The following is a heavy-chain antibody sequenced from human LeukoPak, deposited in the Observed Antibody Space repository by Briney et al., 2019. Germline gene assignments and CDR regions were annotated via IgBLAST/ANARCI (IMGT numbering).Heavy chain of an antibody. CDR2: INPNSGGT. Sequence: ASVKVSCKASGYTFTGYYMHWVRQAPRQGLEWMGWINPNSGGTNYAQKFQGRVTMTRDTSISTAYMELSRLRSDDTAVYYCARDHYGSGSYDNWFDPWGQGTLVTVSS. CDR3: ARDHYGSGSYDNWFDP. CDR1: GYTFTGYY. J-gene: IGHJ5*02. D-gene: IGHD3-10*01. V-gene: IGHV1-2*02.